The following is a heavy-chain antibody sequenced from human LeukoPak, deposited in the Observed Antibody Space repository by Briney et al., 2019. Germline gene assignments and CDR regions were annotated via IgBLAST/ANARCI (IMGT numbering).Heavy chain of an antibody. CDR3: ARDLGQYYDTSDNWFDL. CDR1: GFTFSDYY. J-gene: IGHJ5*02. Sequence: PGESLRLSCAASGFTFSDYYMSWIRQAPGKGLEWVSYISSSGSTIYYADSMKGRFTISRDNAKNTLNLQMNSLRAEDTAVYYCARDLGQYYDTSDNWFDLWGQGTLVTVSS. D-gene: IGHD3-22*01. CDR2: ISSSGSTI. V-gene: IGHV3-11*04.